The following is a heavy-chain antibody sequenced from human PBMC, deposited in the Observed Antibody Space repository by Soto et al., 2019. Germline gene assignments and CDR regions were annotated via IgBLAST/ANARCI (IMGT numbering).Heavy chain of an antibody. CDR3: ARVPSAGYCSGVSCYRRDYYGMDV. CDR2: INPNSGGT. V-gene: IGHV1-2*02. CDR1: GYTFTGYY. D-gene: IGHD2-15*01. Sequence: ASVKVSCEASGYTFTGYYMHWVRQARGQGLEWMGWINPNSGGTNYAQKFQGRVTMTRDTSISTAYMELSRLRSDATAVYCCARVPSAGYCSGVSCYRRDYYGMDVGGQGTTVTVSS. J-gene: IGHJ6*02.